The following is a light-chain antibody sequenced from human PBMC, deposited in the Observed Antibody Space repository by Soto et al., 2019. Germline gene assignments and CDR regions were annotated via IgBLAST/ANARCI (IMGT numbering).Light chain of an antibody. J-gene: IGKJ1*01. CDR2: GAF. Sequence: ELVMTQSQVTLSVSPGERATLSCRASQSINSNLAWYQQKPGQAPSHLIYGAFTRATGIPARFSGTGSGTEFTLTISSLQSEDLALYYCQQYNDWPLTFGQGTKVDI. CDR3: QQYNDWPLT. CDR1: QSINSN. V-gene: IGKV3-15*01.